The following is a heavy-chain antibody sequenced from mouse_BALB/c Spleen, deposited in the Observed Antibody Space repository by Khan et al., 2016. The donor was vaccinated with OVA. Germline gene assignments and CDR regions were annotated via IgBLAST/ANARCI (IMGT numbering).Heavy chain of an antibody. CDR2: ISYSGRT. CDR1: GYSITSDYA. J-gene: IGHJ3*01. Sequence: EVQLQESGPGLVKPSQSLSLTCTVTGYSITSDYAWNWIRQFPGNKLEWMGYISYSGRTSSHPSLKSRLSVTRDTSKNQFFLQLNSVTTEATATYYCAMGRTYWGQGTLVTVSA. D-gene: IGHD4-1*01. CDR3: AMGRTY. V-gene: IGHV3-2*02.